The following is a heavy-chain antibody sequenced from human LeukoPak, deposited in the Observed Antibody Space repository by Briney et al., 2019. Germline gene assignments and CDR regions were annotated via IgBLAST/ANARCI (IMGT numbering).Heavy chain of an antibody. V-gene: IGHV1-18*01. J-gene: IGHJ4*02. D-gene: IGHD3-22*01. CDR3: ARTRSHYYDSSGQHHTSFYFDY. CDR1: GYTFTSFD. CDR2: ISTYNGNI. Sequence: ASVKVSCKTSGYTFTSFDISWVRQAPGQGPEWMGWISTYNGNINYAQNLQDRVTLTTDTSTSTAYMELRSLGSDVTAVYYCARTRSHYYDSSGQHHTSFYFDYWGQGTLVTVSS.